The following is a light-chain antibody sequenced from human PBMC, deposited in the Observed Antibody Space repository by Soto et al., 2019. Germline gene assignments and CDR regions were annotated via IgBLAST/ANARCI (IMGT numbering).Light chain of an antibody. CDR2: EVS. CDR1: SSDVGGYTY. V-gene: IGLV2-14*01. J-gene: IGLJ2*01. Sequence: QSALTQPASVSGSPGQSITISCTGTSSDVGGYTYVSWYQHHPGKAPKLMTYEVSNRPSGVSNRFYGSKSGNKASLTISGLQAEDEADYYCRSYRRSNTLVFGGGTQLTVL. CDR3: RSYRRSNTLV.